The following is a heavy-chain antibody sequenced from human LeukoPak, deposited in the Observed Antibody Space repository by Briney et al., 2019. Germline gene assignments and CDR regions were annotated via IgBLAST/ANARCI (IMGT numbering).Heavy chain of an antibody. Sequence: GGSLRLSCAASGFTFSSNSMNWVRQAPGKGLEWVSSITSSNSLYYADSVKGRFTISRDNAQNSVYLQMNSLRAEDTAVYYCARASAGNFGQWGQGTLVTVSS. J-gene: IGHJ4*02. CDR1: GFTFSSNS. CDR2: ITSSNSL. D-gene: IGHD4-23*01. CDR3: ARASAGNFGQ. V-gene: IGHV3-21*01.